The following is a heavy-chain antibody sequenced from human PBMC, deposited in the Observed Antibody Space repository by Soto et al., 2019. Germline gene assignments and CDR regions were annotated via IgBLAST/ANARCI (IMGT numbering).Heavy chain of an antibody. V-gene: IGHV1-8*01. Sequence: QVQLVQSGAEVKKPGASVKVSCKASGYTFTSYDIHWVRQATGQGLEWMGWMNPNSGNPGYAQKFQGRVPMTRDTPTSTAYMELSSLGSEDTAVYYCERGRITIFGVVSPTDYRGPGPLVTVSS. J-gene: IGHJ4*02. CDR3: ERGRITIFGVVSPTDY. CDR1: GYTFTSYD. CDR2: MNPNSGNP. D-gene: IGHD3-3*01.